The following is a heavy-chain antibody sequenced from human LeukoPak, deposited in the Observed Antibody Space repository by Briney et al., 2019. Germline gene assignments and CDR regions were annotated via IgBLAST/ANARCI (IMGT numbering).Heavy chain of an antibody. CDR3: ARGHGYYYYMDV. Sequence: ASVKVSCKASGYRFSRYGISWVRQAPGQGPEWAGWVSVFNGDTKYAQKFQGRVTVTTEISTDTAYMELSSLRSDDTGVYYCARGHGYYYYMDVWGQGTTVTVSS. V-gene: IGHV1-18*01. CDR2: VSVFNGDT. J-gene: IGHJ6*03. D-gene: IGHD3-3*01. CDR1: GYRFSRYG.